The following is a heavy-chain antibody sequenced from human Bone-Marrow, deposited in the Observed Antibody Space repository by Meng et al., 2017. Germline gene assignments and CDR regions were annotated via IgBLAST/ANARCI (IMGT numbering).Heavy chain of an antibody. CDR3: ARDGNIGFTDFDY. J-gene: IGHJ4*02. CDR1: GFTFSTSA. CDR2: ISVDASQK. D-gene: IGHD2/OR15-2a*01. Sequence: QVRVVESGGGVVEPGLSLRLSCAASGFTFSTSALHWVRQAPGKGLEWVAVISVDASQKFYADSVKGRLTISRDNSQNTLYLQIDSLRIEDTAVYYCARDGNIGFTDFDYWGQGTLVTVSS. V-gene: IGHV3-30*04.